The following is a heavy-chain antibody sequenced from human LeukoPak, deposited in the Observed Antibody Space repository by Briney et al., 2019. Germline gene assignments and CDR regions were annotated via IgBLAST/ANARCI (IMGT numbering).Heavy chain of an antibody. CDR2: INPNSGGT. J-gene: IGHJ3*02. V-gene: IGHV1-2*02. CDR3: ARVKRQRGYSYGPVGDAFDI. Sequence: ASVKVSCKASGYTFTGYYMHWVRQAPGQGLEWMGWINPNSGGTNYAQKFQGRVTMTRDTSISTAYMELSRLRSDDTAVYYCARVKRQRGYSYGPVGDAFDIWGQGTMVTVSS. CDR1: GYTFTGYY. D-gene: IGHD5-18*01.